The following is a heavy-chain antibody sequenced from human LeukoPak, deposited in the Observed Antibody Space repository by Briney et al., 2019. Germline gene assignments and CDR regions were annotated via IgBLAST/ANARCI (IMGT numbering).Heavy chain of an antibody. Sequence: SETLSLTCTISGYSISSGYYWGWIRQPPGKGLEWIGSIYHSGSTYYNPSLKSRVTISVDTSKNQFSLKLSSVTAADTAVYYCARAQPPSYLDYRGQGTLVTVSS. D-gene: IGHD2-2*01. CDR1: GYSISSGYY. CDR3: ARAQPPSYLDY. J-gene: IGHJ4*02. V-gene: IGHV4-38-2*02. CDR2: IYHSGST.